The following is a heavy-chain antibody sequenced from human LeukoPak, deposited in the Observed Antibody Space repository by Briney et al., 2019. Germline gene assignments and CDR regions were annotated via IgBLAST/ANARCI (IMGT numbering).Heavy chain of an antibody. D-gene: IGHD3-10*01. V-gene: IGHV4-30-4*01. J-gene: IGHJ6*04. CDR3: ARDQGHYGSGSYHYYYYYGMDV. CDR1: GGSISSGDYY. CDR2: IHYSGST. Sequence: SQTLSLTCTVSGGSISSGDYYWSWIRQPPGKGLEWIGYIHYSGSTYYNPSLKSRVTISVDTSKNQFSLKLSSVTAADTAVYYCARDQGHYGSGSYHYYYYYGMDVWGKGTTVTVSS.